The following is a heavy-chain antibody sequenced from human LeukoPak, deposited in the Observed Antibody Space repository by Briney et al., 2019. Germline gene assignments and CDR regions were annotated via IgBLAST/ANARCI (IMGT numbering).Heavy chain of an antibody. D-gene: IGHD1-26*01. CDR2: IRYDGSNK. V-gene: IGHV3-30*02. CDR1: GFTFSSYG. CDR3: AKVKGGFNYYYYMDV. Sequence: PGGSLRLSCAASGFTFSSYGMHWVRQAPGKGLEWVAFIRYDGSNKYYADSVKGRFTISRDNSKNTLYLQMNSLRAEDTAVYYCAKVKGGFNYYYYMDVWGKGTTVTVSS. J-gene: IGHJ6*03.